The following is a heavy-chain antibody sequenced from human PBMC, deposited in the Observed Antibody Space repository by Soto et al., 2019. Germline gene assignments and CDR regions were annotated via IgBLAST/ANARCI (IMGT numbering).Heavy chain of an antibody. CDR3: AAGPRTVVPAAIVSDYYYYMDV. V-gene: IGHV1-58*02. CDR1: GFTFTSSA. D-gene: IGHD2-2*02. Sequence: VASVKVSCKASGFTFTSSAMQWVRQARGQRLEWIGWIVVGSGNTNYAQKFQERVTITRDMSTSTAYMELSSLRSEDTAVYYCAAGPRTVVPAAIVSDYYYYMDVWGKGTTVTVSS. J-gene: IGHJ6*03. CDR2: IVVGSGNT.